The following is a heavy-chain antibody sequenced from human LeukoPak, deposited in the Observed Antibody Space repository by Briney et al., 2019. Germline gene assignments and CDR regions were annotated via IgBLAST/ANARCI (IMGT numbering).Heavy chain of an antibody. J-gene: IGHJ4*02. Sequence: PGGSLRLSCAASGFIFSSYNMNWVRQAPGKGLEWISYIGRSESTIYYADSVKGRFTISRDDAKNSVYLQMNSLRADDTAIYYCARDGNIWGSYRFLDYWGLGTLVTVSS. CDR2: IGRSESTI. V-gene: IGHV3-48*04. CDR3: ARDGNIWGSYRFLDY. CDR1: GFIFSSYN. D-gene: IGHD3-16*02.